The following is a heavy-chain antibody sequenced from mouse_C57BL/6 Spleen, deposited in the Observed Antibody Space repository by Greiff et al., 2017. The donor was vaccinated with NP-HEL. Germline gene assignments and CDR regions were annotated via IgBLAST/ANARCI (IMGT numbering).Heavy chain of an antibody. CDR1: GYTFTDYN. D-gene: IGHD2-3*01. J-gene: IGHJ4*01. Sequence: SGPELVKPGASVKIPCKASGYTFTDYNMDWVKQSHGKSLEWIGDINPNNGGTIYNQKFKGKATLTVDKSSSTAYMELRSLTSEDTAVYYCASGRYDGYYGDYAMDYWGQGTSVTVSS. CDR2: INPNNGGT. CDR3: ASGRYDGYYGDYAMDY. V-gene: IGHV1-18*01.